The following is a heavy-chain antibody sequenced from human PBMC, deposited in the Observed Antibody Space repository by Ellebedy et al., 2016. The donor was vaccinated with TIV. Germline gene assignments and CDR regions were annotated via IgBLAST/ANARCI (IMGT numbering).Heavy chain of an antibody. J-gene: IGHJ3*02. V-gene: IGHV4-59*08. CDR2: IYYSGTT. Sequence: SETLSLTCTVSGGSITSYYWSWIRQPPGKGLEWIGYIYYSGTTSYTPSLKSRVTISVDKSKNHFSLNLSPVTAADTAVYYCARHSGGYPPLIWGQGTVVTVSS. CDR3: ARHSGGYPPLI. D-gene: IGHD2-15*01. CDR1: GGSITSYY.